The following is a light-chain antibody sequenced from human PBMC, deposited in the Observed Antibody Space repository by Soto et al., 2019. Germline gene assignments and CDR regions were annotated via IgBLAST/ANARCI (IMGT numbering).Light chain of an antibody. CDR2: GNS. CDR3: QSYDSSLTGSGV. J-gene: IGLJ1*01. Sequence: QSALTQPPSVSGAPGHRVTISCTESSSNIGAGYDVHWYQQLPGTAPKLLIYGNSNRPSGVPDRFSGSKSGTSASLAITGLQAEDEADYYCQSYDSSLTGSGVFGTGTKVTVL. CDR1: SSNIGAGYD. V-gene: IGLV1-40*01.